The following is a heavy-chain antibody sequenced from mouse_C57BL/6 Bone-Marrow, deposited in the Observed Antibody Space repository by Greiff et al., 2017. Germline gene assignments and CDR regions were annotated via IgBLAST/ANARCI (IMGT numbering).Heavy chain of an antibody. J-gene: IGHJ2*01. CDR1: GYAFSSSR. V-gene: IGHV1-82*01. CDR3: ATYYCGSSYGY. D-gene: IGHD1-1*01. Sequence: QVQLKESGPELVKPGASVKISCKASGYAFSSSRMNWVKQRPGKGLEWIGRFYPGDGDTNYNGKFKGKATLTADKSSSTVYVELSSLTSEDSAVYFFATYYCGSSYGYWGQGTTLTVSS. CDR2: FYPGDGDT.